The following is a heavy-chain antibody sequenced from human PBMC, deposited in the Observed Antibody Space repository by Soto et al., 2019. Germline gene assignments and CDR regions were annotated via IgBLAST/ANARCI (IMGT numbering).Heavy chain of an antibody. Sequence: EVQLVESGGGLVQPGGSLKLSCAASGFTFSGSAMHWVRQAPGKGLEWVGRIRSKANSYATAYAASVKGRFTISRDASKNTAHLQLNSLKTEDTAVYYCPRHRHEDFLSANWFDPWGQGTLVTVSS. D-gene: IGHD3-3*01. CDR1: GFTFSGSA. CDR3: PRHRHEDFLSANWFDP. J-gene: IGHJ5*02. V-gene: IGHV3-73*02. CDR2: IRSKANSYAT.